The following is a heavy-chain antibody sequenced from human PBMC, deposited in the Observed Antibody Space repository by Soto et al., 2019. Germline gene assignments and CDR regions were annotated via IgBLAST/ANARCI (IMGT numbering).Heavy chain of an antibody. J-gene: IGHJ4*02. D-gene: IGHD6-13*01. CDR2: INAGNGNT. Sequence: QVQLVQSGAEVKKPGASVKVSCKASGYTFTSYAMHWVRQAPGQRLEWMGWINAGNGNTKYSQKFQGRVTITRDTPGGTAYRERSSLRSEDTAVYYWARRPRRVIAAVGTFAYGGQGPLFTVPS. CDR1: GYTFTSYA. V-gene: IGHV1-3*01. CDR3: ARRPRRVIAAVGTFAY.